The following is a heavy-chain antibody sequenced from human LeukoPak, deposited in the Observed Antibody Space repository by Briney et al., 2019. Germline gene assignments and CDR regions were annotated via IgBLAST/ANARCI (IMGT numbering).Heavy chain of an antibody. Sequence: GGSLRLSCAASGFTFSSYSMNWVRQAPGKGLEWVSSISSSSSYIYYADSVKGRFTISRDNAKNSLYLQMNSLRAEDTAVYYCARDLRGCYTTPCDFDYWGQGTLVTVSS. V-gene: IGHV3-21*01. J-gene: IGHJ4*02. CDR3: ARDLRGCYTTPCDFDY. CDR2: ISSSSSYI. D-gene: IGHD2-2*02. CDR1: GFTFSSYS.